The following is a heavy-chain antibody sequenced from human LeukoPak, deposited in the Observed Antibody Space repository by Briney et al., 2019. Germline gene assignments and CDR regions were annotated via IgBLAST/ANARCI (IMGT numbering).Heavy chain of an antibody. CDR2: IVVGSGNT. J-gene: IGHJ5*02. D-gene: IGHD3-3*01. CDR3: AAETSITIFGVVTDHNWFDP. Sequence: SVKVSCKASGFTFTSSAVQWVRQARGQRLEWIGWIVVGSGNTNYAQKFQERVTIARDMSTSTAYMELSSLRSGDTAVYYCAAETSITIFGVVTDHNWFDPWGQGTLVTVSS. V-gene: IGHV1-58*01. CDR1: GFTFTSSA.